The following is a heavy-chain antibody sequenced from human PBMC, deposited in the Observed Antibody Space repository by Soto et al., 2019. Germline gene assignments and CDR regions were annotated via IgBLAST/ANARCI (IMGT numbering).Heavy chain of an antibody. CDR1: GFTFDHYT. D-gene: IGHD6-13*01. V-gene: IGHV3-43*01. CDR2: ISWDGGST. J-gene: IGHJ6*02. CDR3: AKDLYSSSWYKVYYYYGMDV. Sequence: QPGGSLRLSCAASGFTFDHYTMHWVRQAPGKGLEWVSLISWDGGSTYYADSVKGRFTISRDNSKNSLYLQMNSLRTEDTALYYCAKDLYSSSWYKVYYYYGMDVWGQGTTVTVSS.